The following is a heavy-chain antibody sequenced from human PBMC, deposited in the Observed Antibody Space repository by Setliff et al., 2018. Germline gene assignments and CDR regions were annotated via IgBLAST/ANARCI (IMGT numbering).Heavy chain of an antibody. CDR1: GYTFTDYH. CDR3: ARDPFLAQQFPYYMDV. CDR2: IDPKSGAT. D-gene: IGHD6-13*01. V-gene: IGHV1-2*02. Sequence: VASVKVSCKTSGYTFTDYHLHWVRQAPGQGLEWMGWIDPKSGATRYAQKFQGRVTLTRDTSITTPYMEVSILTSDDTAVYYCARDPFLAQQFPYYMDVWGKGATVTVSS. J-gene: IGHJ6*03.